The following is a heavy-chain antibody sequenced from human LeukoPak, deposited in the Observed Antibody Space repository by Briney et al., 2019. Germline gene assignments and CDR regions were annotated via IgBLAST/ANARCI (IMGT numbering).Heavy chain of an antibody. J-gene: IGHJ4*02. CDR1: GGSISGYY. Sequence: SETLSLTCSVSGGSISGYYWTWIRQPAGKGLEWIGRIYTTENTDYNPSLRSRVTISVDTSKNQFSLSLSSLTAADTAVYYCARVADYGVHRFDYWGQGILVTVSS. CDR3: ARVADYGVHRFDY. V-gene: IGHV4-4*07. CDR2: IYTTENT. D-gene: IGHD4-17*01.